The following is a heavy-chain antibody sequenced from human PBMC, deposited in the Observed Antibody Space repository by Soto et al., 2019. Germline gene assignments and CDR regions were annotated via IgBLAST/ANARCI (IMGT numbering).Heavy chain of an antibody. J-gene: IGHJ4*02. V-gene: IGHV1-18*01. Sequence: ASVKVSCKASGYTFTSYGISWVRQAPGQGLEWMGWISAYNGNTNYAQNLQGRVTMTTDRSTSTVYMELGSLRSDDTAVYYCARDRSGTSGWWTCWGQGTLVTVSS. CDR2: ISAYNGNT. CDR3: ARDRSGTSGWWTC. CDR1: GYTFTSYG. D-gene: IGHD6-19*01.